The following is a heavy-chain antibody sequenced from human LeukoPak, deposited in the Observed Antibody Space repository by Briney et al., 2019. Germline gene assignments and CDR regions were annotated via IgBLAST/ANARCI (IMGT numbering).Heavy chain of an antibody. V-gene: IGHV3-30*19. CDR3: ARGVYPGIAAAGMDYYYGMNV. CDR1: GFTFSSYG. J-gene: IGHJ6*02. Sequence: GGSLRLSCAASGFTFSSYGMHWVRQAPGKGLEWVAVISYDGSNKYYADSVKGRFTISRDNSKNTLYLQMNSLRAEDTAEYYCARGVYPGIAAAGMDYYYGMNVWGQGTTVTVSS. CDR2: ISYDGSNK. D-gene: IGHD6-13*01.